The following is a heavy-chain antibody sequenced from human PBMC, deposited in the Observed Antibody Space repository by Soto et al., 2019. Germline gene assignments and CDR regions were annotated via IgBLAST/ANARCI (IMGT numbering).Heavy chain of an antibody. CDR2: IYYSGST. J-gene: IGHJ4*02. V-gene: IGHV4-30-4*01. CDR1: GGSISSGDYY. D-gene: IGHD1-7*01. Sequence: QVQLQESGPGLVKPSQTLSLTCTVSGGSISSGDYYWSWIRQPPGKGLEWIGYIYYSGSTYYHPSLKCRVTISVDTSKNQFSRKLSSVTAADTAVYYCARAYNWNYGEPDDYWGQGTLVTVSS. CDR3: ARAYNWNYGEPDDY.